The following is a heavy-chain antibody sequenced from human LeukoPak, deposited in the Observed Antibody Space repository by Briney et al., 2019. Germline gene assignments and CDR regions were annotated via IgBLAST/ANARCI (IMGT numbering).Heavy chain of an antibody. CDR1: GGSFSGYY. V-gene: IGHV4-34*01. CDR3: ARGWDWRPRSTSRRYFDL. D-gene: IGHD1-26*01. Sequence: SETLSLTCAVYGGSFSGYYWSWIRQPPGKGLEWIGEINHSGSTNYNPSPKSRVTISVDTSKNQFSLKLSSVTAADTAVYYCARGWDWRPRSTSRRYFDLWGRGTLVTVSS. J-gene: IGHJ2*01. CDR2: INHSGST.